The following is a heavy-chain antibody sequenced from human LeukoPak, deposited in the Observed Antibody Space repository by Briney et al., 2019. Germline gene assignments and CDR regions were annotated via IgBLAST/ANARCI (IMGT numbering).Heavy chain of an antibody. Sequence: SETLSLTCAVYGGSFSGYYWSWIRQPPGKGLEWIGEINHSGSTNYNPSLKSRVTISVDTSKNQFSLKLSSVTAADTAVYYCARRRVVVPAAMYNGWGQGTLVTVSS. CDR2: INHSGST. D-gene: IGHD2-2*01. J-gene: IGHJ4*02. CDR1: GGSFSGYY. V-gene: IGHV4-34*01. CDR3: ARRRVVVPAAMYNG.